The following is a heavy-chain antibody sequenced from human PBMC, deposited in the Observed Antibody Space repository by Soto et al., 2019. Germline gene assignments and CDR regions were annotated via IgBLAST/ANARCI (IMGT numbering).Heavy chain of an antibody. CDR2: IIPIFGTA. Sequence: GASVKVSCKASGGTFSSYAISWVRQAPGQGLEWMGGIIPIFGTANYAQKFQGRVTITADESTSTAYMELSSLRSEDTAVYYCARPSGFCSGGSCYSEGAFDIWGQGTMVTVSS. CDR1: GGTFSSYA. J-gene: IGHJ3*02. D-gene: IGHD2-15*01. V-gene: IGHV1-69*13. CDR3: ARPSGFCSGGSCYSEGAFDI.